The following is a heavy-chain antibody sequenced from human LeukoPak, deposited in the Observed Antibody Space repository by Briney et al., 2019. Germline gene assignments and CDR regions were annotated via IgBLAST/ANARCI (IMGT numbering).Heavy chain of an antibody. D-gene: IGHD5-24*01. Sequence: GGSLRLSCAASGFXFSSYSINWVRQAPGKGLEWVSSISSSSSYIYYADSVRGRFTISRDNSKDTLYLQMNSLRAEDTAIYYCARDIQLSTWGLGTMVTVSS. J-gene: IGHJ3*01. V-gene: IGHV3-21*04. CDR2: ISSSSSYI. CDR1: GFXFSSYS. CDR3: ARDIQLST.